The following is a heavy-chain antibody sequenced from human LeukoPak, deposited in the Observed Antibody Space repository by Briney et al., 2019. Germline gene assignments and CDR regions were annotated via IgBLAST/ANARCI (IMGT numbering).Heavy chain of an antibody. CDR2: IYGSGTI. V-gene: IGHV4-4*07. CDR1: GGSISRSY. D-gene: IGHD3-10*01. CDR3: ARDSGTTGEVKFDP. Sequence: PSETLSLTCTVSGGSISRSYWSWMRQPAGKGPEWIGRIYGSGTITYNPSLESRVTMSVDTSKNQFSLKLRSVTAADTAVYYCARDSGTTGEVKFDPWGQGILVTVSS. J-gene: IGHJ5*02.